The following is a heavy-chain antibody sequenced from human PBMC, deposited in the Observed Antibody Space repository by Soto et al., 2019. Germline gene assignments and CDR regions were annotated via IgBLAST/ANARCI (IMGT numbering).Heavy chain of an antibody. CDR1: GGSIISGGCY. J-gene: IGHJ3*02. Sequence: SVTLSVTCTVSGGSIISGGCYWSWNRQPPGKGLEWIGYIYYSGSAYYNPSLKSRVTMSVDTSKNQFSLKLTSVTAVDTAVYYCARGDYAKAFDIWGQGTTVTVSS. CDR2: IYYSGSA. CDR3: ARGDYAKAFDI. V-gene: IGHV4-30-4*01. D-gene: IGHD2-2*01.